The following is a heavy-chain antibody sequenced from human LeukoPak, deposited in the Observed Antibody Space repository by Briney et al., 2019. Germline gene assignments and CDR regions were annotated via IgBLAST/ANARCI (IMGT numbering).Heavy chain of an antibody. D-gene: IGHD3-10*01. CDR3: ARHEVGYYYGSGSYYRSYYFDY. CDR1: GSSFTSYW. J-gene: IGHJ4*02. Sequence: GASLRISCKGSGSSFTSYWISWVRQLPGKGLEWMGRIDPSDSYTNYSPSFQGHATISADKSISTAYLQWSNLKASDTAMYYCARHEVGYYYGSGSYYRSYYFDYWGQGTLVTVSA. V-gene: IGHV5-10-1*01. CDR2: IDPSDSYT.